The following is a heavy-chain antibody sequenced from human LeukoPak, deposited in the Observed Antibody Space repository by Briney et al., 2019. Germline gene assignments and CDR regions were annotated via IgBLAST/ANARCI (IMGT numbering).Heavy chain of an antibody. Sequence: SETLPLTCTVSGGSISSYYWSWIRQPPGKGLEWIGYIYYSGSTNYNPSLKSRVTISVDTSKNQFSLKLSSVTAADTAVYYCARHNSRGLVTHYYYGMDVWGQGTTVTVSS. D-gene: IGHD2/OR15-2a*01. V-gene: IGHV4-59*08. CDR1: GGSISSYY. J-gene: IGHJ6*02. CDR3: ARHNSRGLVTHYYYGMDV. CDR2: IYYSGST.